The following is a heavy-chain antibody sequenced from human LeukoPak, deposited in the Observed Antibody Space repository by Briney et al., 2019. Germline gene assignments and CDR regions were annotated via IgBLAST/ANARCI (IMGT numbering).Heavy chain of an antibody. CDR1: GFTFSSYA. CDR2: ISYDGSNK. CDR3: AKDTKAVYEFDY. J-gene: IGHJ4*02. V-gene: IGHV3-30-3*02. D-gene: IGHD6-19*01. Sequence: PGRSLRLSCAASGFTFSSYAMHWVRQAPGKGLEWVAVISYDGSNKYYADSVKGRFTISRDNSKNTLYLQMNSLRAEDTAVYYWAKDTKAVYEFDYWGQGTLPSVSP.